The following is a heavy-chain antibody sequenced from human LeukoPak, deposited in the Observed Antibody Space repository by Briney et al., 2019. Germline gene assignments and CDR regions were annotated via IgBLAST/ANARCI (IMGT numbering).Heavy chain of an antibody. D-gene: IGHD1-26*01. J-gene: IGHJ4*02. Sequence: ASVKVSCKASGYIFTGYYMHWVRQAPGQGLEWMGWINPYSGGTNYAQNFQGRVTMTRDTSISTGYMELSRLGSDDTAVYYCARVRGGNNYHFDYWGQGTLVTVSS. CDR3: ARVRGGNNYHFDY. CDR2: INPYSGGT. CDR1: GYIFTGYY. V-gene: IGHV1-2*02.